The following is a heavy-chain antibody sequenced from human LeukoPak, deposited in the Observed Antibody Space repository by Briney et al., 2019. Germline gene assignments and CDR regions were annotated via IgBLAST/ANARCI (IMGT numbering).Heavy chain of an antibody. V-gene: IGHV1-2*02. CDR3: ARVPIVLMVYATYYFDY. Sequence: ASVKVSCKASGYTFTGYYMHWVRQAPGQRIEWIGWLNPNSGGTNYAQKLQGRATMTTDTSTSTAYMELRSLRSDDTAVYYCARVPIVLMVYATYYFDYWGQGTLVTVSS. J-gene: IGHJ4*02. D-gene: IGHD2-8*01. CDR1: GYTFTGYY. CDR2: LNPNSGGT.